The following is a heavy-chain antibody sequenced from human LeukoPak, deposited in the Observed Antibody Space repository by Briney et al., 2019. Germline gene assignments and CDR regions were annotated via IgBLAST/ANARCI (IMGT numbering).Heavy chain of an antibody. D-gene: IGHD3-10*01. V-gene: IGHV3-9*03. CDR1: GFTFDDYA. J-gene: IGHJ4*02. Sequence: GGSLRLSCAASGFTFDDYAMHWVRQAPGKGLEWVSGISWNSGGIGYADSVKGRFTISRDNAKNSLYLQMNSLRAEDMALYYCAKGVDSITMAFDYWGQGTLVTVSS. CDR3: AKGVDSITMAFDY. CDR2: ISWNSGGI.